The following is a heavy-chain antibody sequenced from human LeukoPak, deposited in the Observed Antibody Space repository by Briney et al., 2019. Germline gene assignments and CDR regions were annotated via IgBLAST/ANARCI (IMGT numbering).Heavy chain of an antibody. CDR1: GFTFDDYA. CDR3: AKTRCGWYGVLDY. D-gene: IGHD6-19*01. J-gene: IGHJ4*02. Sequence: PGGSLRLSCAASGFTFDDYAMHWVRQAPGKGLEWVSGISWNSGSIGYADSVKGRFTISRDNAKNSLYLQMNSLRAEDTALYYCAKTRCGWYGVLDYWGQGTLVTVSS. CDR2: ISWNSGSI. V-gene: IGHV3-9*01.